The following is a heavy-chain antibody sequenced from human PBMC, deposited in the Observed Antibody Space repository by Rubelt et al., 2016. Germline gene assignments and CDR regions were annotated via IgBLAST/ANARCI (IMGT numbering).Heavy chain of an antibody. CDR1: GASFSSAY. CDR2: IKQDGSEK. CDR3: ARWGMVRGYHAVYGMDV. J-gene: IGHJ6*02. V-gene: IGHV3-7*01. D-gene: IGHD3-10*01. Sequence: VQLQESGPGLVKPSETLSLTCSVSGASFSSAYHWGWIRQPPGKGLEWVANIKQDGSEKYYVDSVKGRFTISRDNAKNSLYLQMNSLRAEDTAVYYCARWGMVRGYHAVYGMDVWGQGTTVTVSS.